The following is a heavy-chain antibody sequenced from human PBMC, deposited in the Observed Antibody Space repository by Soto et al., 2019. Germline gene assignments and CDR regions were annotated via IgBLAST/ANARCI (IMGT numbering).Heavy chain of an antibody. Sequence: QLQLQESGSGLVKPSQTLSLTCAVSGGSISSGGYSCNWIRQPPGKGLEWIGYIYHSGSTYYNPSLKRRVXXXVXXSKNQFSRKLSSVTAADTAVYYCASGVTTVTTFDYWGRGTLVTVSS. CDR1: GGSISSGGYS. D-gene: IGHD4-17*01. J-gene: IGHJ4*02. CDR2: IYHSGST. V-gene: IGHV4-30-2*01. CDR3: ASGVTTVTTFDY.